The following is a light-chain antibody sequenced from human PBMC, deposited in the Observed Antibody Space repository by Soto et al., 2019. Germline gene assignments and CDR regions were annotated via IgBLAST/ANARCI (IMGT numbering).Light chain of an antibody. CDR1: NSNIGSNT. J-gene: IGLJ1*01. CDR3: AAWDDSLNGRV. V-gene: IGLV1-44*01. CDR2: YDN. Sequence: QSALTHPPSASGTPGQRVTISCSGSNSNIGSNTVNWYQQLPGTAPKLLIYYDNLRPSGVPDRISGSKSGTSASLAISGLQSADEADYYCAAWDDSLNGRVFGTGTKVTVL.